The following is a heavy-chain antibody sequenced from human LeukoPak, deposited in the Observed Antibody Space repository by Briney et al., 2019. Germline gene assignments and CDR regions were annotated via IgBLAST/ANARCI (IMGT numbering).Heavy chain of an antibody. V-gene: IGHV4-39*01. D-gene: IGHD2-15*01. CDR2: MFYRGST. Sequence: SETLSLTCTVSGVSITTSTHYWGWIRQPPGKGLEWIASMFYRGSTYYNASLRSRVTLSVDTSMNQFSLKLSSVTASDTATFYCVRQGGWGGAASLIEFWGEGILVTVSS. CDR3: VRQGGWGGAASLIEF. J-gene: IGHJ4*02. CDR1: GVSITTSTHY.